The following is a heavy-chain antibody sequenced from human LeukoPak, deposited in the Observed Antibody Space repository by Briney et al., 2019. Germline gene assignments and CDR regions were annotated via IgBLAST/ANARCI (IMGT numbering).Heavy chain of an antibody. CDR3: ATSPTWIQLWFGYY. CDR1: GFTFSSYA. CDR2: ISGSGGST. Sequence: GESLRLSCAASGFTFSSYAMSWVRQAPGKGLEWVSAISGSGGSTYYADSVKGRFTISRDNSKNTLYLQMNSLRAEDTAVYYCATSPTWIQLWFGYYWGQGTLVTVSS. J-gene: IGHJ4*02. D-gene: IGHD5-18*01. V-gene: IGHV3-23*01.